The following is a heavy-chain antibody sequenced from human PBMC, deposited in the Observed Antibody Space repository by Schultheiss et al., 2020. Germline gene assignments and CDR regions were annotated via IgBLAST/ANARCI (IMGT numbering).Heavy chain of an antibody. V-gene: IGHV1-18*04. CDR1: GYTFTGYY. CDR3: ARERNGSYFHY. J-gene: IGHJ4*02. Sequence: ASVKVSCKASGYTFTGYYMHWVRQAPGQGLEWMGWISAYNGNTNYAQKLQGRVTMTTDTSTSTAYMELRSLRSDDTAVYYCARERNGSYFHYWGQGTLVNVSS. D-gene: IGHD2-15*01. CDR2: ISAYNGNT.